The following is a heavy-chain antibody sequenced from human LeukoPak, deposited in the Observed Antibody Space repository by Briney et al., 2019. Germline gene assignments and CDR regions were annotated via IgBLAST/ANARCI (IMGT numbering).Heavy chain of an antibody. CDR2: INGDGSST. CDR1: GFTFSSYW. J-gene: IGHJ6*02. D-gene: IGHD3-16*01. Sequence: GGSLRLSCAASGFTFSSYWMHWVRQAPGKGLVWVSRINGDGSSTTYADSVKGRFTISRDNAKNTLYLQMNSLRAEDTAVYYCASLLPHYDYVWGSPYGMDVWGQGTTVTVSS. CDR3: ASLLPHYDYVWGSPYGMDV. V-gene: IGHV3-74*01.